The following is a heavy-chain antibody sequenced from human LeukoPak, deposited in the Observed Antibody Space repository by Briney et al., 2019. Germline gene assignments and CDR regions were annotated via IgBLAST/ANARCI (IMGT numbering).Heavy chain of an antibody. Sequence: GGSLRLSCAASGFTVSSNYMSWVRQAPGKGLEWVSVIYSGGSTYYADSVKGRFTISRDNSKNTLYLQMNSLRAEDMAVYYCASWSRFWRGFDYWGQGTLVTVSS. CDR3: ASWSRFWRGFDY. J-gene: IGHJ4*02. V-gene: IGHV3-66*02. CDR1: GFTVSSNY. D-gene: IGHD3-3*01. CDR2: IYSGGST.